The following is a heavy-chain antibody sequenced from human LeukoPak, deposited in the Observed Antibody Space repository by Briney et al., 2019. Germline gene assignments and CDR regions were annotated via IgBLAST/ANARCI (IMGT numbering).Heavy chain of an antibody. Sequence: ASVKVSCKAPGYTFTGYYMHWVRQAPGQGLEWMGWINPNSGGTNYAQKFQGWVTMTRDTSISTAYMELSRLRSDDTAVYYCARGTWIQLHYYGMDVWGQGTTVTVSS. J-gene: IGHJ6*02. CDR2: INPNSGGT. V-gene: IGHV1-2*04. D-gene: IGHD5-18*01. CDR3: ARGTWIQLHYYGMDV. CDR1: GYTFTGYY.